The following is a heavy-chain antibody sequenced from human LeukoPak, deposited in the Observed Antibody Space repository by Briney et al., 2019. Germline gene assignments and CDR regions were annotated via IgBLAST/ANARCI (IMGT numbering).Heavy chain of an antibody. D-gene: IGHD2-21*01. J-gene: IGHJ6*03. CDR3: AKGGLNYYMDV. Sequence: GGSLRLSCAASGFTFSSYAMNWVRQAPGKGLEWVSAISASGGSTYYADSVKGRFTISRDNSKNTLYLQMNSLRGEDTALYYCAKGGLNYYMDVWGRGTTVTVSS. CDR1: GFTFSSYA. CDR2: ISASGGST. V-gene: IGHV3-23*01.